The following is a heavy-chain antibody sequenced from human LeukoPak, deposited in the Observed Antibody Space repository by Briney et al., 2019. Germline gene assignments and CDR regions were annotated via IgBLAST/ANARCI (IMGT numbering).Heavy chain of an antibody. V-gene: IGHV6-1*01. CDR3: ARVTMVRGPAGWFDP. Sequence: SQTLSLTCAISRDSVSSNSAAWNWIRQSPSRGLEWLGRTYYRSKWYNDYAVSVKSRITINPDTSKNQFSLQLNSVTPEDTAVYYCARVTMVRGPAGWFDPWGQGTLVTVSS. CDR2: TYYRSKWYN. J-gene: IGHJ5*02. D-gene: IGHD3-10*01. CDR1: RDSVSSNSAA.